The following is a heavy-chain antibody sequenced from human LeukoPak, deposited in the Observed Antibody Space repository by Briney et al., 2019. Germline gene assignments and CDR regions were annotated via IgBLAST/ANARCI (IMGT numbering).Heavy chain of an antibody. Sequence: PSETLSLTCAVYGGPFSGSYWSWVRQPPGKGLEWIGEINHSGSTNYNPSLTSRVTISVDTPKNQFSLKLSSVTAADTAVYYCARVPTSSWPSPDYWGQGTLVTVSS. CDR1: GGPFSGSY. D-gene: IGHD6-13*01. CDR2: INHSGST. CDR3: ARVPTSSWPSPDY. V-gene: IGHV4-34*01. J-gene: IGHJ4*02.